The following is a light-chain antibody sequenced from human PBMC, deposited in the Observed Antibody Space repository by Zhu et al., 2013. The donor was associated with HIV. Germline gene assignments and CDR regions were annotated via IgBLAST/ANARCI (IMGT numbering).Light chain of an antibody. V-gene: IGLV3-21*04. CDR1: NIASKT. CDR2: DNI. Sequence: SYVLTQPPSVSVAPGKTARISCGGNNIASKTVHWYQQRPGQAPVPVIYDNIDRSSGIPERFSGSNSGSTATLTITRVEAGDEADYYCQIWDTSSNHVIFGGGTKLTVL. J-gene: IGLJ2*01. CDR3: QIWDTSSNHVI.